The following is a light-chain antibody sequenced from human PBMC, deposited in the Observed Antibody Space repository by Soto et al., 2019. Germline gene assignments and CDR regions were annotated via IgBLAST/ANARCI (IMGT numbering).Light chain of an antibody. J-gene: IGKJ3*01. CDR1: LYISNK. CDR3: QHYGNTPPSVT. CDR2: GAS. V-gene: IGKV3-15*01. Sequence: EIVMTQSPATLSMSPGERATLSCRASLYISNKVAWYQQKPGQAPRLLIYGASTRATGVPARFSGSGSGTDFTLTISRLEPEDFAVYYCQHYGNTPPSVTFGPGTKVDIK.